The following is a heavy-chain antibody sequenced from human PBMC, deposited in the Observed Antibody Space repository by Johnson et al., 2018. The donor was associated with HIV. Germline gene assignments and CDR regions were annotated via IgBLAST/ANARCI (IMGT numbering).Heavy chain of an antibody. CDR2: ISWNSGSI. J-gene: IGHJ3*02. CDR3: AKGGVAAAKGAFDI. Sequence: VQLVESGGGLVQPGRSLRLSCAASGFTFDDYAMHWVRQVPGKGLEWVSGISWNSGSIGYADSVKGRFTISRDNAKNSLYLQMNSLRTEDTALYYCAKGGVAAAKGAFDIWGQGTMVTVSS. V-gene: IGHV3-9*01. CDR1: GFTFDDYA. D-gene: IGHD6-25*01.